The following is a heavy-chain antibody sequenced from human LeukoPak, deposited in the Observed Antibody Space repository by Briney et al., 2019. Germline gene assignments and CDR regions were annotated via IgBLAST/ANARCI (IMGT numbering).Heavy chain of an antibody. J-gene: IGHJ4*02. CDR2: IYSGGAT. CDR1: GFIVSDDY. D-gene: IGHD2-8*02. Sequence: GGSLRLSCAASGFIVSDDYISWVRQTPGKGLGWVSVIYSGGATFYADSVKGRFTISRDNSKNTVHLQMNSLRAEDTAVYYCAGGGKYCTGGACYGDWGQGTLVTVSS. CDR3: AGGGKYCTGGACYGD. V-gene: IGHV3-53*01.